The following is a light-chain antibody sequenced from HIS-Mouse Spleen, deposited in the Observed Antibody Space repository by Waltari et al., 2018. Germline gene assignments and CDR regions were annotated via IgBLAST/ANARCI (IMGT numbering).Light chain of an antibody. CDR2: DDS. CDR1: NLGRKS. Sequence: SYVLTQPPSVSVAPGKTARITRGGNNLGRKSVHWYQQKPGQAPVLVVYDDSDRPSGIPERFSGSNSGNTATLTISRVEAGDEADYYCQVWDSSSDHVVFGGGTKLTVL. V-gene: IGLV3-21*03. CDR3: QVWDSSSDHVV. J-gene: IGLJ2*01.